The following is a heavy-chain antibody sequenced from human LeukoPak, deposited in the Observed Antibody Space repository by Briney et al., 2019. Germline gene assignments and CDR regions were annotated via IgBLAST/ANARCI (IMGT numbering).Heavy chain of an antibody. V-gene: IGHV3-7*01. CDR2: IKQDGSVK. Sequence: PGGSLRLSCAASGFTFSNYWMSWVRKAPGRGLEWVANIKQDGSVKYYVDSVKGRFTISRDNAKNSVYLQMNSLRAEDTAVYYCARDRYCTTTRCSDYWGQGTLVTVCS. D-gene: IGHD2-2*01. CDR3: ARDRYCTTTRCSDY. CDR1: GFTFSNYW. J-gene: IGHJ4*02.